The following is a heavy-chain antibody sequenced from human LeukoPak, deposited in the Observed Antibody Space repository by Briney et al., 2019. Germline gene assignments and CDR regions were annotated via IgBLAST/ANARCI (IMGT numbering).Heavy chain of an antibody. D-gene: IGHD2-8*01. J-gene: IGHJ4*02. Sequence: SETLSLTCTVSGGSISSSSYYWGWIRQPPGKGLEWIGSINYSGSTYYNPSLKSRVTISVDTSKNQFSLKLSSVTAADTAVCYCARHRVMVTYLGWADYWGQGTLVTVSS. V-gene: IGHV4-39*01. CDR2: INYSGST. CDR1: GGSISSSSYY. CDR3: ARHRVMVTYLGWADY.